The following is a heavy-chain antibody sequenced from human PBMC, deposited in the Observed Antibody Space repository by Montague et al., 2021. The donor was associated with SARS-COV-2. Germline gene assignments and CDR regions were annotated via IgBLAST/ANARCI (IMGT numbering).Heavy chain of an antibody. Sequence: SETLSLTCTVSGYSINSNYYWGWIRQPPGKGLEWIGCSYHSGTTHYHPSLKSRVTISLDTSNNHFSLKLSSVTAADTAVYYCAGISKYSYGIYYYGMDVWGQGTTVTVSS. V-gene: IGHV4-38-2*02. D-gene: IGHD5-18*01. CDR2: SYHSGTT. CDR3: AGISKYSYGIYYYGMDV. CDR1: GYSINSNYY. J-gene: IGHJ6*02.